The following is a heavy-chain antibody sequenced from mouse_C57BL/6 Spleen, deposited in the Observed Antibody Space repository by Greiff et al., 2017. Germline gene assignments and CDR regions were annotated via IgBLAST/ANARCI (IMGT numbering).Heavy chain of an antibody. CDR3: ALYYYGSSLDY. J-gene: IGHJ2*01. CDR1: GYTFTSYW. D-gene: IGHD1-1*01. CDR2: IDPSDSYT. Sequence: QVQLQQPGAELVMPGASVKLSCKASGYTFTSYWMHWVKQRPGQGLEWIGEIDPSDSYTNYNQKFKGKSTLTVDKSSSTAYMQLSSLTSEDSAVYCCALYYYGSSLDYWGQGTTLTVSS. V-gene: IGHV1-69*01.